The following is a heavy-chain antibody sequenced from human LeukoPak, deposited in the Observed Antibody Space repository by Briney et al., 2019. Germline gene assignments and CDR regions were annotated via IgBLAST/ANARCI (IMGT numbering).Heavy chain of an antibody. CDR3: ARVRAFTTPQNLTFDY. CDR2: IYNSGST. J-gene: IGHJ4*02. CDR1: GDSIKSYY. D-gene: IGHD3-9*01. V-gene: IGHV4-59*01. Sequence: PSETLSLTCTVSGDSIKSYYWSWIRQPPGKGLESIGYIYNSGSTNYNPSLKSRVTLSVDTSKNQFSLKLSSVTAADTAMYYCARVRAFTTPQNLTFDYWGQGTLVTVSS.